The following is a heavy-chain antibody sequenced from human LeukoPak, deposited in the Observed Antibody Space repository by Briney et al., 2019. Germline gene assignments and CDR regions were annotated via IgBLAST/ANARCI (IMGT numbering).Heavy chain of an antibody. CDR3: AREAGKDGLNWFDP. CDR2: INPSGGST. D-gene: IGHD1-1*01. V-gene: IGHV1-46*01. CDR1: GGTFSSYA. J-gene: IGHJ5*02. Sequence: ASVKVSCKASGGTFSSYAISWVRQAPGQGLEWMGIINPSGGSTSYAQKFQGRVTMTRDTSTSTVYMELSSLRSEDTAVYYCAREAGKDGLNWFDPWGQGTLVTVSS.